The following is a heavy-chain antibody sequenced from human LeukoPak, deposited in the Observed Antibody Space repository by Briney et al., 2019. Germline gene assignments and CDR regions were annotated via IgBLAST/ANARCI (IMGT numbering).Heavy chain of an antibody. CDR3: ARRAGAYSHPYDY. J-gene: IGHJ4*02. D-gene: IGHD4/OR15-4a*01. Sequence: GGSLRLSCTVSGFTVSSNSMSWVRQAPGKGLEWVSFIYSDNTHYSDSVKGRFTVSRDNSKNTLYLQMNSLRAEDTAVYYCARRAGAYSHPYDYWGQGTPVTVSS. CDR2: IYSDNT. V-gene: IGHV3-53*01. CDR1: GFTVSSNS.